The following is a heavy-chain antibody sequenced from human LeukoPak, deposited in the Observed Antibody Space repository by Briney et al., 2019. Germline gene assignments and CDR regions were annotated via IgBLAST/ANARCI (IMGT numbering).Heavy chain of an antibody. CDR2: ISSSGSTI. CDR1: GFTFSSYE. V-gene: IGHV3-48*03. Sequence: GGSLRLSCAASGFTFSSYEMTWVRQAPGKGLEWVSYISSSGSTIYYADSVKGRFTISRDNAKNSLYLQMNSLRAEDTAVYYCARGYSAWYSYYFDYWGQGTLVTVSS. J-gene: IGHJ4*02. CDR3: ARGYSAWYSYYFDY. D-gene: IGHD2-21*01.